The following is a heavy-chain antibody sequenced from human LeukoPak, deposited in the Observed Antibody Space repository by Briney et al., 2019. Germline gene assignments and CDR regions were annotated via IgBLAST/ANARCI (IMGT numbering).Heavy chain of an antibody. D-gene: IGHD3-3*01. J-gene: IGHJ5*02. Sequence: SETLSLTCTVSGYSISSGYYWGWIRQPPGKGLEWIGSIYHSGSTYYNPSLKSRVTISVDTSKNQFSLKLSSVTAADTAVYYCARVAEETIFGVVIIGRRFDPWGQGTLVTVSS. CDR2: IYHSGST. V-gene: IGHV4-38-2*02. CDR1: GYSISSGYY. CDR3: ARVAEETIFGVVIIGRRFDP.